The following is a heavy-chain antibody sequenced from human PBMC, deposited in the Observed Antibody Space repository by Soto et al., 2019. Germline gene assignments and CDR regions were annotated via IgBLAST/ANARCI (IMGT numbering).Heavy chain of an antibody. CDR3: ARDLSGYFDYGMDV. V-gene: IGHV4-30-4*01. CDR2: IYYSGST. J-gene: IGHJ6*02. CDR1: GGSISSGDYY. D-gene: IGHD3-22*01. Sequence: PSETLSLTCTVSGGSISSGDYYWSWIRQPPGKGLEWIGYIYYSGSTYYNPSLKSRVTISVDTSKNQFSLKLSSVTAADTAVYYCARDLSGYFDYGMDVWGQGTTVTVSS.